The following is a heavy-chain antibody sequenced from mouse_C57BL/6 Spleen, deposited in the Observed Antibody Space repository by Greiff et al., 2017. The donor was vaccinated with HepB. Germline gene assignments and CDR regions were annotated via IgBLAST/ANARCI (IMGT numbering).Heavy chain of an antibody. CDR2: INPGSGGT. D-gene: IGHD2-10*01. CDR3: ARPYPAWFAY. CDR1: GYAFTNYL. Sequence: QVQLKQSGAELVRPGTSVKVSCKASGYAFTNYLIEWVKQRPGQGLEWIGVINPGSGGTNYNEKFKGKATLTADKSSSTAYMQLSSLTSEDSAVCFCARPYPAWFAYWGQGTLVTVSA. V-gene: IGHV1-54*01. J-gene: IGHJ3*01.